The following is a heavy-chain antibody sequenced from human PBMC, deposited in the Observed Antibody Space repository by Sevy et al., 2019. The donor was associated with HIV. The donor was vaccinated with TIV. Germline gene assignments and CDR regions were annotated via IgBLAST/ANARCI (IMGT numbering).Heavy chain of an antibody. Sequence: ASVKVSCKASGYTFTSYGISWVRQAPGQGLEWMGWISAYNGNTNYAQKLQGRVTMTTDTSTSTVYMELRSLRSDDTAVYYCARQDVVVVAASLDYWGQGTLVTVSS. CDR3: ARQDVVVVAASLDY. CDR2: ISAYNGNT. V-gene: IGHV1-18*01. D-gene: IGHD2-15*01. CDR1: GYTFTSYG. J-gene: IGHJ4*02.